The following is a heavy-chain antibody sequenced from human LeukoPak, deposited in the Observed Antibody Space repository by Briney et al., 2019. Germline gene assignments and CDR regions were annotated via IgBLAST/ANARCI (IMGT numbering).Heavy chain of an antibody. CDR1: GGTFSSYA. Sequence: ASVKVSCKASGGTFSSYAISWVRQAPGQGLEWMGRIIPIFGTANYAQKFQGRVTSTTDESTSTAYMELSSLRSEDTAVYYCARDSNLYDSSGYYYSYWGQGTLVTVSS. V-gene: IGHV1-69*05. CDR3: ARDSNLYDSSGYYYSY. D-gene: IGHD3-22*01. J-gene: IGHJ4*02. CDR2: IIPIFGTA.